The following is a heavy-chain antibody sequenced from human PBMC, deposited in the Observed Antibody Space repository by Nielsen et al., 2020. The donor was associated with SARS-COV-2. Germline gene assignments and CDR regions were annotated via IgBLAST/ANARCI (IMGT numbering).Heavy chain of an antibody. Sequence: GGSLRLSCAASGFTFSSYGMHWVRQAPGKGLEWVAVISYDGSNKYYADSVKGRFTISRDNSKNTLYLQMNSLRAEDTAVYYCATPRGGGYYYYGMDVWGQGTTVTVSS. CDR3: ATPRGGGYYYYGMDV. J-gene: IGHJ6*02. CDR1: GFTFSSYG. CDR2: ISYDGSNK. V-gene: IGHV3-30*03. D-gene: IGHD3-10*01.